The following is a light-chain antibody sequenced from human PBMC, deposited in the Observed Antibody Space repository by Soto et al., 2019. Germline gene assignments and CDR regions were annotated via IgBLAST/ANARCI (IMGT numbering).Light chain of an antibody. CDR3: QQTYNKPYT. CDR2: SAS. Sequence: DIQMTQSPSALPATVRDRVAITCRASQTISKYLNWYQPKPGKAPKLLIFSASTLQNGVPPRFTGSGSGRDFTLTISSLDPEDYATYYCQQTYNKPYTFGQGTKLEIK. CDR1: QTISKY. J-gene: IGKJ2*01. V-gene: IGKV1-39*01.